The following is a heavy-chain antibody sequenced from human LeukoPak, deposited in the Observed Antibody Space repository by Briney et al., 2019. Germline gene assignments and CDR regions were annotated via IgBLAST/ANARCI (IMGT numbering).Heavy chain of an antibody. Sequence: PSETLSLTCTVSGGSISSSSYYWGWIRQPPGQGLEWIGSIYYSGSTYYNPSLKSRVTISVDTSKNQFSLKLSSVTAADTAVYYCARHSGPPYYFDYWGQGTLVTVSS. CDR2: IYYSGST. CDR3: ARHSGPPYYFDY. CDR1: GGSISSSSYY. V-gene: IGHV4-39*01. J-gene: IGHJ4*02. D-gene: IGHD3-10*01.